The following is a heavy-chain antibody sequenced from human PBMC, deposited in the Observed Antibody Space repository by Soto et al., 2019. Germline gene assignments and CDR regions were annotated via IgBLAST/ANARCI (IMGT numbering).Heavy chain of an antibody. Sequence: HPGGSLRLSCAASGFTFSNYAMTWVRQAPGKGLEWVSAISGSGSFTYYADSVKGRFTISRDNSKNALYLQMNSLRAEDTAVYHCAKGARKAVAGTFPYYYYGMEVWGQGTTVTVSS. J-gene: IGHJ6*02. CDR3: AKGARKAVAGTFPYYYYGMEV. CDR2: ISGSGSFT. V-gene: IGHV3-23*01. CDR1: GFTFSNYA. D-gene: IGHD6-19*01.